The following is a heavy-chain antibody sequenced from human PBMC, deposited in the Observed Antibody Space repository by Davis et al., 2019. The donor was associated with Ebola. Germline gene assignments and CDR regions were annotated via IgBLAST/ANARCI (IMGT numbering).Heavy chain of an antibody. CDR3: ARLGVATGYFDY. Sequence: SGPTLVKPTQTLTLTCTFSGFSLSATGMCVSWIRQPPGKALEWLARIDWDDDKFYSTSLKTRLTISKDTSKNQVVLTMTNMDPVDTATYYCARLGVATGYFDYWGQGTLVTVSS. CDR2: IDWDDDK. V-gene: IGHV2-70*17. J-gene: IGHJ4*02. D-gene: IGHD5-12*01. CDR1: GFSLSATGMC.